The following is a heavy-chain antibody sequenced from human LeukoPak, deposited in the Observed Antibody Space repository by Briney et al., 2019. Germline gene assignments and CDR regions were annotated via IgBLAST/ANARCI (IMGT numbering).Heavy chain of an antibody. D-gene: IGHD3-10*01. V-gene: IGHV3-30*03. CDR1: GFTFSDYS. J-gene: IGHJ6*02. Sequence: GGSLRLSCTASGFTFSDYSINWVRQAPGKGLEWVGVISHDGSDKYYAHSVKGRFPISRDNSKNTLYLQMNSLRAEDTAVYYCARDPPGYYYGMDVWGQGTTVTVSS. CDR3: ARDPPGYYYGMDV. CDR2: ISHDGSDK.